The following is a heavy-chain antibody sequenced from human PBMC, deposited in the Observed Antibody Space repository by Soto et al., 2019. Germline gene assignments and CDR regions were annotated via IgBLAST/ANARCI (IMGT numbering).Heavy chain of an antibody. J-gene: IGHJ4*02. CDR3: ARSIVVVTALDY. CDR1: GYTFASCA. D-gene: IGHD2-21*02. V-gene: IGHV1-3*01. CDR2: INAGNGNT. Sequence: EASVEVSCKASGYTFASCARRWVRQAPGQRLEWMGWINAGNGNTKYSQKFQGRVTITRDTSASTAYMELSSLRSEDTAVYYCARSIVVVTALDYWGQGTLVTVSS.